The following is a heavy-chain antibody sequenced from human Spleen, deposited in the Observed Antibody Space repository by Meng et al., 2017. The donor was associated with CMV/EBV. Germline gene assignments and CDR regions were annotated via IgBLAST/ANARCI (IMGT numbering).Heavy chain of an antibody. D-gene: IGHD1-14*01. CDR3: ARGGTGTTFYTLDY. Sequence: ASVKVSCKASGYTFTGYYIHWVRQAPGLGLEWMGWINPNSGGTNYAQKFQERVTITRDMSTSTAYMELSSLRSEDTAVFYCARGGTGTTFYTLDYWGQGTLVTVSS. CDR1: GYTFTGYY. CDR2: INPNSGGT. J-gene: IGHJ4*02. V-gene: IGHV1-2*02.